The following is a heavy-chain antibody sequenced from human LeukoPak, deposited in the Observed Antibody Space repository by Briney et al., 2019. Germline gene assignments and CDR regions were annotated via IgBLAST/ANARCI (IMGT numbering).Heavy chain of an antibody. CDR1: GFSFNNYP. J-gene: IGHJ4*02. CDR2: ISSDGSKK. D-gene: IGHD2-2*01. CDR3: AKDPEYCSSTSCSSFDY. Sequence: PGRSLRLSCEASGFSFNNYPMHWVRQAPGKGLEWVAVISSDGSKKYYADSVKGRFTISRDNSKNTLYVQMNSLRTEDTAVYYCAKDPEYCSSTSCSSFDYWGQGTLVTVSS. V-gene: IGHV3-30-3*01.